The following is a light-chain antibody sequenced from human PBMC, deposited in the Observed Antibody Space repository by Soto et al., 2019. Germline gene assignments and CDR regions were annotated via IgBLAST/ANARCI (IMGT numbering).Light chain of an antibody. Sequence: EIVLTQSPGTLSLSPGERATLSCRASQSVSGTYLAWYQHKLGQAPRLLIYGASSKASGIPDRFSGSGSGTDFTLPIRRLEPEDFAVYYCQQYGRSPRSFGQGTKVEVK. V-gene: IGKV3-20*01. CDR2: GAS. CDR3: QQYGRSPRS. J-gene: IGKJ1*01. CDR1: QSVSGTY.